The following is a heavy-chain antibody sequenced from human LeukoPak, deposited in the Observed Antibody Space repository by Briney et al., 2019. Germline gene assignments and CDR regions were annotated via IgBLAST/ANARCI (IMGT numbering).Heavy chain of an antibody. CDR3: ARPGGSGTAPFDY. Sequence: GGSLRLSCAASGFTFSRYWMNWVRQAPGKGLEWVANINEDGSEKYYVDSVKGRFTISRDNAKNSLYLQMNSLRAEDTAVYYCARPGGSGTAPFDYWGQGTLVTVSS. V-gene: IGHV3-7*01. CDR2: INEDGSEK. J-gene: IGHJ4*02. CDR1: GFTFSRYW. D-gene: IGHD3-16*01.